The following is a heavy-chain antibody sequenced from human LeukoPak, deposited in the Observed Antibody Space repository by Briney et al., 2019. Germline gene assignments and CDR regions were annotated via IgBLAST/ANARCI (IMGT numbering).Heavy chain of an antibody. CDR2: ISSSGSTI. D-gene: IGHD1-1*01. J-gene: IGHJ3*02. CDR3: ASARQDDPTANAYDAFDI. Sequence: SGFTVSXXXXXWXRXAPGXXXXXXXXISSSGSTIYYADSVKGRFTISRDNAKNSLYLQMNSLRAEDTAVYYCASARQDDPTANAYDAFDIWGQGTMVTVSS. V-gene: IGHV3-11*04. CDR1: GFTVSXXX.